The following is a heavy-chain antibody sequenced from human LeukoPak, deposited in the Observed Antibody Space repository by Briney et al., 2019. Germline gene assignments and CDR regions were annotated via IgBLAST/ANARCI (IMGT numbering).Heavy chain of an antibody. CDR1: GFTFSSYA. Sequence: PGGSLRLSCAASGFTFSSYAMSWVRQAPGRGLEWVSAISGSGGSTYYADSVKGRFTISRDNSKNTLYLQMNSLRAEDTAVYYCAKDKGLAGSFIAAAGNDDYWGQGTLVTVSS. V-gene: IGHV3-23*01. J-gene: IGHJ4*02. CDR2: ISGSGGST. D-gene: IGHD6-13*01. CDR3: AKDKGLAGSFIAAAGNDDY.